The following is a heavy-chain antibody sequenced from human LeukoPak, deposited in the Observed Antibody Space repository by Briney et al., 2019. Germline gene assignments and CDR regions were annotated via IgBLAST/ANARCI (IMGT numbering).Heavy chain of an antibody. CDR2: IYHSGTT. CDR3: ARKENVYYYFDY. D-gene: IGHD3-10*01. V-gene: IGHV4-30-4*01. Sequence: SQTLSLTCTVSGGSISSGDYYWSWIRQPPGKGLEWIGYIYHSGTTYYNPPLQSRVTMSVDTSKNQFSLKLSSVTAVDTAVYYCARKENVYYYFDYWGQGTLVTVSS. CDR1: GGSISSGDYY. J-gene: IGHJ4*02.